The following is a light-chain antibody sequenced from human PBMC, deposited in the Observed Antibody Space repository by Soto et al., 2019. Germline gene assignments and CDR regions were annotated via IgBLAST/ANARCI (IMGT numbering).Light chain of an antibody. CDR3: QQYHDWPPLT. J-gene: IGKJ4*01. CDR1: QYTSSN. CDR2: DAT. Sequence: DIVMTQSPATLSESPGERVTLSCRASQYTSSNLAWYQQKPGQPPRLLIYDATSRATGIPSRFSGSGSGTDFTLTIISLQSEDFAVYFCQQYHDWPPLTFGGGTKVEIK. V-gene: IGKV3D-15*01.